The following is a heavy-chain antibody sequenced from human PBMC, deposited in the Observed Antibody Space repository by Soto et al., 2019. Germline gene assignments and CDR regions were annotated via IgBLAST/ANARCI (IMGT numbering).Heavy chain of an antibody. CDR1: GGTFSSYA. CDR3: ARVELSMIVVVITKYYYYRMDV. V-gene: IGHV1-69*13. J-gene: IGHJ6*02. CDR2: IIPIFGTA. Sequence: GASVKVSCKASGGTFSSYAISWVRQAPGQGLEWMGGIIPIFGTANYAQKFQGRVTITADESTSTAYMELSSLRSEDTAVYYCARVELSMIVVVITKYYYYRMDVWGQGTTVTVSS. D-gene: IGHD3-22*01.